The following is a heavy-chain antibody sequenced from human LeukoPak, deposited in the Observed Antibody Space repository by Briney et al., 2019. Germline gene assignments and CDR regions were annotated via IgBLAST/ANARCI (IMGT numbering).Heavy chain of an antibody. D-gene: IGHD4-11*01. CDR1: GFTFSSYA. CDR3: PKRDYSNYNLDY. J-gene: IGHJ4*02. CDR2: ISGSGRST. V-gene: IGHV3-23*01. Sequence: GGSLRLSCVASGFTFSSYAMTWVRQAPGKGLEWVSAISGSGRSTYYADSVEGRFTIPRDNSKNTLYLQMNSLRADDTAVYYCPKRDYSNYNLDYWGQGTLVTVSS.